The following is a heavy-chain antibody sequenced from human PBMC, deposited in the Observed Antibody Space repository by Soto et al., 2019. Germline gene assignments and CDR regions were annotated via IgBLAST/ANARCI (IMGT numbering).Heavy chain of an antibody. CDR1: GGTFSSYA. Sequence: ASVNVSCKASGGTFSSYAISWVRQAPGQGLEWMGWISAYNGNTNYAQKLQGRVTMTTDTSTSTAYMELRSLRSDDTAVYYCARDRSVDIVATIIFRPPDYWGQGTLVTVSS. V-gene: IGHV1-18*01. CDR3: ARDRSVDIVATIIFRPPDY. J-gene: IGHJ4*02. CDR2: ISAYNGNT. D-gene: IGHD5-12*01.